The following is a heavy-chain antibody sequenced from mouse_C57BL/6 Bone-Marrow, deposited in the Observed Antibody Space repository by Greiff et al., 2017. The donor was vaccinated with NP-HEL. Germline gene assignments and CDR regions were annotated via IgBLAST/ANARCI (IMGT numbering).Heavy chain of an antibody. CDR2: IYPGNSDT. D-gene: IGHD4-1*01. V-gene: IGHV1-5*01. CDR3: ISGRDYAMDY. CDR1: GYKFTSYW. J-gene: IGHJ4*01. Sequence: VQLQQSGTVLARPGASVKMSCKTSGYKFTSYWMHWVKQRPGQGLEWIGAIYPGNSDTSYNQKFKGKAKLTAVTSASTAYMELSSLTNEDSAVYYCISGRDYAMDYWGQGTSVTVSS.